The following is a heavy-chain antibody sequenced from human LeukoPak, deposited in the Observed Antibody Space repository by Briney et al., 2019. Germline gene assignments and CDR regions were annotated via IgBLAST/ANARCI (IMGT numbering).Heavy chain of an antibody. CDR2: INPNSGGT. V-gene: IGHV1-2*06. CDR1: GYTFTGYY. Sequence: ASVKVSCKASGYTFTGYYMHWVRQAPGQGLEWMGRINPNSGGTNYAQKFQGRVTMTRDTSISTAYMELSRLRSDDTAVYYCASFYSGYDLWGFDYWGQGTLVTVSS. CDR3: ASFYSGYDLWGFDY. D-gene: IGHD5-12*01. J-gene: IGHJ4*02.